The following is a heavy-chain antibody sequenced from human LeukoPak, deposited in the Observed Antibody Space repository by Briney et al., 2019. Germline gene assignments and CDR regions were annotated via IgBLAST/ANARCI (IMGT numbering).Heavy chain of an antibody. CDR1: GYTFTSYY. D-gene: IGHD5-24*01. J-gene: IGHJ3*02. CDR3: ARDRGVGYNRDDAFDI. CDR2: INPSGGST. V-gene: IGHV1-46*01. Sequence: ASVKVSCKASGYTFTSYYMHWVRQPPGQGLEWMGIINPSGGSTSYAQKFQGRVTMTRDMSTSTVYMELSSLRSEDTAVYYCARDRGVGYNRDDAFDIWGQGTMVTVSS.